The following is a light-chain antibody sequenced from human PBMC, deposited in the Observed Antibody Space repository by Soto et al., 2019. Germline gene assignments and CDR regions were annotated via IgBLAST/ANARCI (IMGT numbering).Light chain of an antibody. V-gene: IGKV2-28*01. J-gene: IGKJ3*01. CDR1: QSLLHSNGYNY. CDR2: LVS. CDR3: MQALQKGT. Sequence: DIVMTQSPLSLPVTPGEPASISCRSSQSLLHSNGYNYLDWYLQKPGQSPQLLIYLVSNRASGVPDRFSGGGSGTDFTLKISRVEAEDVGVYYCMQALQKGTFGPGTKVDIK.